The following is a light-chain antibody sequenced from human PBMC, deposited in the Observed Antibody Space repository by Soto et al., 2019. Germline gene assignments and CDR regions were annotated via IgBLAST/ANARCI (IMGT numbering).Light chain of an antibody. Sequence: EIVLTQSPATLYLSPGERATLSCRASQSVSSYLAWYQQKPGQAPRLLIYDASNRATGIPSRFSGSGSGTDFTLTISSLEPEDFAVYYCQDRSHWPPTFGQGTKLEIK. CDR3: QDRSHWPPT. J-gene: IGKJ2*01. CDR1: QSVSSY. V-gene: IGKV3-11*01. CDR2: DAS.